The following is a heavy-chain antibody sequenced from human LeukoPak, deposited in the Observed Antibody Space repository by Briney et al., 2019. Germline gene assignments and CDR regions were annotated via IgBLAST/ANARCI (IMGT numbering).Heavy chain of an antibody. Sequence: SETLSLACAVYGGSFSGYYWSWIRQPPGKGLEWIGEINHSGSTNYNPSLKSRVTISVDTSKNQFSLKLSSVTAADTAVYYCARGRTRVFLAAAGYNWFDPWGQGTLVTVSS. J-gene: IGHJ5*02. CDR1: GGSFSGYY. V-gene: IGHV4-34*01. D-gene: IGHD6-13*01. CDR3: ARGRTRVFLAAAGYNWFDP. CDR2: INHSGST.